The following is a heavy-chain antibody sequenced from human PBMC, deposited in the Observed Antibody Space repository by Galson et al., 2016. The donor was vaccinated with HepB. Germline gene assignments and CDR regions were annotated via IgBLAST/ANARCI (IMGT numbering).Heavy chain of an antibody. CDR1: GFTFSDYP. CDR3: ARGDRSLEKDTIPLDY. Sequence: SLRLSCAASGFTFSDYPINWVRQAPVKGLEWVSYISTNGGDIYYADSLQGRFVISRDNSTNSVFLQMSSLRDDDTAVYYCARGDRSLEKDTIPLDYWGQGTLVIVSP. CDR2: ISTNGGDI. J-gene: IGHJ4*02. V-gene: IGHV3-48*02. D-gene: IGHD5-24*01.